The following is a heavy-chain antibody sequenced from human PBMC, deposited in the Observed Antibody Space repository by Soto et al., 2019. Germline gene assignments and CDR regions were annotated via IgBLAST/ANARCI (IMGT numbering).Heavy chain of an antibody. D-gene: IGHD2-2*01. J-gene: IGHJ6*02. V-gene: IGHV4-31*03. CDR2: IYYRGST. CDR1: GGSISSGGNY. Sequence: QLQLQESGQGLVKPSQTLSLTCTVSGGSISSGGNYWSWIRQHPGKGLEWIGYIYYRGSTSCNPSLQSRVTIAVDTSKNEFSRKLNSMSAADTAVYYCARDGSTGGMHVWGQGTTVTVSS. CDR3: ARDGSTGGMHV.